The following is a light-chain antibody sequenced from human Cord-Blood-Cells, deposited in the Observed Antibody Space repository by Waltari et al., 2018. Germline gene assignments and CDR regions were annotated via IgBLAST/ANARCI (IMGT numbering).Light chain of an antibody. CDR2: KAS. Sequence: DIQMTQSPSTLSASVGDRVTITCRASQSISSWLAWYQQNPGKAPKLRIYKASSVESGVPSRFSGSGSGTEFTRTISSLQPDDFATYYCQQYNSYSPYTFGQGTKLEIK. CDR3: QQYNSYSPYT. V-gene: IGKV1-5*03. CDR1: QSISSW. J-gene: IGKJ2*01.